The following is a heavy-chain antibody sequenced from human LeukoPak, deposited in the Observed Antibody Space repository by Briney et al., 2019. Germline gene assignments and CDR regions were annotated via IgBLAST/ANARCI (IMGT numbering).Heavy chain of an antibody. V-gene: IGHV3-7*01. CDR3: ARLMGDRTIYDS. CDR1: GFTFRGHW. J-gene: IGHJ4*02. Sequence: GGSLRLSCAASGFTFRGHWMSWVRQPPGDELEWVANIKQEGSEKYYVDSVRGRFTVSRDNAKNSLYLQMNSLRAEDTAVYYCARLMGDRTIYDSWGQGTLVTVSS. CDR2: IKQEGSEK. D-gene: IGHD1-26*01.